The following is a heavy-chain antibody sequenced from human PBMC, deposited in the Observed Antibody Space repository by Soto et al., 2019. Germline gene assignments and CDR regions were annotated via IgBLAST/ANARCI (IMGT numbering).Heavy chain of an antibody. V-gene: IGHV1-18*01. J-gene: IGHJ6*02. CDR1: GYSFTSYG. CDR2: ISAFNGNT. Sequence: QVHLVQSGAEVKKPGASVKVSCKASGYSFTSYGISWVRQAPGQGLEWMGWISAFNGNTRYAQNFQGRVTLTTDTSTSTVNMELRSLRSDDTAVYFCARSDFDDHFYYYGMDVWGQGTTVTVSS. CDR3: ARSDFDDHFYYYGMDV.